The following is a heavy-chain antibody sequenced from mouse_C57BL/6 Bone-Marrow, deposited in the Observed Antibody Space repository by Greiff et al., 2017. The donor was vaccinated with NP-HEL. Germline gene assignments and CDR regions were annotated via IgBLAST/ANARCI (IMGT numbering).Heavy chain of an antibody. V-gene: IGHV1-80*01. CDR1: GYAFSRYW. Sequence: QVQLQQSGAELVKPGASVKISCKASGYAFSRYWMNWVKQRPGKGLEWIGQIYPGDGDNNYNGPFKDKASLTADKSSSTAYMQLSSLTSEDSAVYFCARGAYWGQGTLVTVSA. CDR2: IYPGDGDN. J-gene: IGHJ3*01. CDR3: ARGAY.